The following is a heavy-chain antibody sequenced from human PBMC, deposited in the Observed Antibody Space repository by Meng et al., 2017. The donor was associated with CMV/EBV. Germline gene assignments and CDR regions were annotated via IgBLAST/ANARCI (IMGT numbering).Heavy chain of an antibody. CDR2: IRSSGSTI. J-gene: IGHJ4*02. CDR1: GFTFSDYY. CDR3: AKDGYNRGGSFDY. Sequence: GESLKISCAASGFTFSDYYMSWIRQAPGKGLEWVSYIRSSGSTIYYADSVKGRFTISRDNAKNSLYLQMNSLRAEDTAVYYCAKDGYNRGGSFDYWGQGTLVTVSS. D-gene: IGHD5-24*01. V-gene: IGHV3-11*01.